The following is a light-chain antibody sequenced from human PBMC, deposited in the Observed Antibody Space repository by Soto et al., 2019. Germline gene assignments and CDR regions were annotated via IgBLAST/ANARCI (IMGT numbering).Light chain of an antibody. CDR3: QQYTGPPTT. CDR2: DAS. Sequence: ENVLTQSPDTLSLSPGERATLSSRASQSVSSYLAWYQQKPGQAPRLLIYDASNRATGIPARFSGSGSGTDFTLTITRLEPEDSAVYFCQQYTGPPTTFGQGTRLEIK. CDR1: QSVSSY. J-gene: IGKJ5*01. V-gene: IGKV3-11*01.